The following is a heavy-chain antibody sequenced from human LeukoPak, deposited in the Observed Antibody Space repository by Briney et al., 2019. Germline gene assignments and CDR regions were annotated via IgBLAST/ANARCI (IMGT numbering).Heavy chain of an antibody. CDR2: IRYDGSNK. D-gene: IGHD3-3*01. Sequence: GGSLRLSCAASGFTFSSYGMHWVRQAPGKGLEWVAFIRYDGSNKYYADSVKGRFTISRDNSKNTLYLQMNSLRAEDTAVYYCAAGSGFWSGFDYWGQGTLVTVSS. CDR1: GFTFSSYG. J-gene: IGHJ4*02. CDR3: AAGSGFWSGFDY. V-gene: IGHV3-30*02.